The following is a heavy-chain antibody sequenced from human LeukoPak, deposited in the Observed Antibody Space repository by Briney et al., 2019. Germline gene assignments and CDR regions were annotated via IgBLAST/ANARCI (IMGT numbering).Heavy chain of an antibody. CDR3: TRQEVSRGSWVDY. Sequence: GSLRLSCAASGFTFSTYSMNWVRQAPGKGLEWVSSISSSSSYIYYADSVKGRFTISRDNAKNSLYLQMNSLKTEDTAVYYCTRQEVSRGSWVDYWGQGTLVTVSS. D-gene: IGHD1-26*01. V-gene: IGHV3-21*04. J-gene: IGHJ4*02. CDR2: ISSSSSYI. CDR1: GFTFSTYS.